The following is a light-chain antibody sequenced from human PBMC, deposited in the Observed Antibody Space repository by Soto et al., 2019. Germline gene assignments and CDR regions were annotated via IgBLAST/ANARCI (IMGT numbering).Light chain of an antibody. CDR2: WAS. CDR3: QHYYSIPWT. Sequence: DIVMTQSPDSLAVSLGERATINCKSSQSGFSNSNNKNCIAWYQQKSGQPPKLLIYWASSRESGVPDRFSGGGSGTDFTLTISSLQAEDVATYYCQHYYSIPWTFGQGTRVEIK. CDR1: QSGFSNSNNKNC. J-gene: IGKJ1*01. V-gene: IGKV4-1*01.